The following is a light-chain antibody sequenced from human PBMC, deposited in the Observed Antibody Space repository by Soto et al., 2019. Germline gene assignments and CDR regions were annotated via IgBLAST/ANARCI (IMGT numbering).Light chain of an antibody. CDR2: GAS. CDR3: QQYNDWPRT. CDR1: QSVGSN. Sequence: EIVMTQSPATLSVSPGERATLSCRASQSVGSNLAWYQQKPGQAPRLLVSGASTRATGIAARFNGGGSGTEFTLTISSLQYEDFAVYYCQQYNDWPRTFGQGTKVDIK. V-gene: IGKV3-15*01. J-gene: IGKJ1*01.